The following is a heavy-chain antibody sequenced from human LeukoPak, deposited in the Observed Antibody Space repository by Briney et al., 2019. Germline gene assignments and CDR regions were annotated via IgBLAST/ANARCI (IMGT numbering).Heavy chain of an antibody. CDR2: ISYDGSNE. V-gene: IGHV3-30-3*01. Sequence: GGSLRLSCAASGFTFSSYAMHWVRQAPGKGLEWVAVISYDGSNEYYADSGKGRFTISRDNSKNTLYLQMNSLRAEDTGVYHCARDLVSRSNYWGQGTPVTVSS. J-gene: IGHJ4*02. CDR1: GFTFSSYA. D-gene: IGHD6-6*01. CDR3: ARDLVSRSNY.